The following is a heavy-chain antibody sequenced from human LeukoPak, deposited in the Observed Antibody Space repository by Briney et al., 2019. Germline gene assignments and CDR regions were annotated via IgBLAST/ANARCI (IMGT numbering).Heavy chain of an antibody. CDR1: GGSISNYY. CDR2: IYYSGST. J-gene: IGHJ6*03. Sequence: SESLSLTCTVSGGSISNYYWSWIRQPPGKGLEWVGYIYYSGSTNYKPSLKSRVTISVDTSKNQFSLKLSSVTAADTAVYYCARVVLGTIFGVGNYYYYYMDVWGKGTTVTVSS. V-gene: IGHV4-59*01. CDR3: ARVVLGTIFGVGNYYYYYMDV. D-gene: IGHD3-3*01.